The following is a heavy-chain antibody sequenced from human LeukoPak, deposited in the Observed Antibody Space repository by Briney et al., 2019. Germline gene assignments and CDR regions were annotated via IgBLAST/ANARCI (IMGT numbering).Heavy chain of an antibody. CDR3: AVTWPLGYYYFDY. V-gene: IGHV1-69*05. D-gene: IGHD7-27*01. Sequence: SVKVSCKASGGTFSSYAISWVRQAPGQGLEWMGRIIPIFGTANYAQKFQGRVTITTDESTSTAYMELSSLRSEDTAVYYCAVTWPLGYYYFDYWGQGSLVTVSS. J-gene: IGHJ4*02. CDR2: IIPIFGTA. CDR1: GGTFSSYA.